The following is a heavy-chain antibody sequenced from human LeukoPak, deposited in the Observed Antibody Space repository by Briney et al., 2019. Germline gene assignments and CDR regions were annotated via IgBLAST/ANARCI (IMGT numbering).Heavy chain of an antibody. D-gene: IGHD1-26*01. CDR2: ISAYNGNT. CDR3: ASRTVNSGSLLPFDY. V-gene: IGHV1-18*01. Sequence: GASVKVSCKASGYTFTSYGISWVRQAPGQGLEWMGWISAYNGNTNYVQKLQGRVTMTRNTSISTAYMELSSLRSDDTAVYYCASRTVNSGSLLPFDYWGQGTLVTVSS. CDR1: GYTFTSYG. J-gene: IGHJ4*02.